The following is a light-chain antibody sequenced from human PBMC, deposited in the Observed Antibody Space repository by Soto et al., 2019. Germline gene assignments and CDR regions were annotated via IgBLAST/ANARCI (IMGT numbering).Light chain of an antibody. J-gene: IGKJ5*01. Sequence: DIQMTQSPSSLSASVGDRVTITCRAGQWIGRCLSWYQQRPVKAPKLLIYGAYTLQAGVPSRFSGSGSATDFTPTISSLQPEDVAIYYCQKYNRALITFGQGTRLEIK. CDR1: QWIGRC. CDR2: GAY. V-gene: IGKV1-27*01. CDR3: QKYNRALIT.